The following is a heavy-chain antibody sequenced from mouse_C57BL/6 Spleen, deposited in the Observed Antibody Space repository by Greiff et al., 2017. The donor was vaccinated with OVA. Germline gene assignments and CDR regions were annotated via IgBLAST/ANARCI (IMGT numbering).Heavy chain of an antibody. Sequence: VQLQQPGAELVKPGASVTMSCKASGYTFTSYWITWVKQRPGQGLEWIGDIYPGSGSTNYNEKFTSKATLTVDISSSTVYQQLSSLTSEDSAVDDCASAASRRYYFDDGGQGTTLTGSS. V-gene: IGHV1-55*01. CDR2: IYPGSGST. CDR1: GYTFTSYW. CDR3: ASAASRRYYFDD. D-gene: IGHD1-1*01. J-gene: IGHJ2*01.